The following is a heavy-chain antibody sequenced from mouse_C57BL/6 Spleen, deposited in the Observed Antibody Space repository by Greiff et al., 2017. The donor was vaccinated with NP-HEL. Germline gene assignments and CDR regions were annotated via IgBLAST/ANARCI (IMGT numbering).Heavy chain of an antibody. CDR2: IDPSDSET. CDR1: GYTFTSYW. J-gene: IGHJ1*03. D-gene: IGHD1-1*01. CDR3: ARGITTVVARYFDV. Sequence: QVQLQQPGAELVRPGSSVKLSCKASGYTFTSYWMHWVKQRPIQGLEWIGNIDPSDSETHYNQKFKDKATLTVDKSSSTAYMQLSSLTSEDSAVYYCARGITTVVARYFDVWGTGTTVTVSS. V-gene: IGHV1-52*01.